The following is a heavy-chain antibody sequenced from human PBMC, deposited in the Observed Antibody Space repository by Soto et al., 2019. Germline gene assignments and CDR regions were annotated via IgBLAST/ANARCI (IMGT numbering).Heavy chain of an antibody. J-gene: IGHJ2*01. V-gene: IGHV4-4*02. CDR3: ASSDFVVVTELPSNCWYFDL. D-gene: IGHD2-21*02. CDR2: DYHSGST. CDR1: GGSISSGNW. Sequence: QVQLQESGPGLVKPSGTLSLTCAVSGGSISSGNWWSWVRQPPGKVLWWGGEDYHSGSTNYNPSLQSRGTISEDKSKYQCSLKLSSVTAADTAVYYCASSDFVVVTELPSNCWYFDLWRRDTLVTVSS.